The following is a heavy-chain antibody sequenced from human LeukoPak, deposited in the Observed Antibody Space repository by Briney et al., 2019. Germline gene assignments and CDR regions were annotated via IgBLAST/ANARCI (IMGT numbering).Heavy chain of an antibody. CDR3: ARDNWIDC. CDR1: GFTASSNY. Sequence: PGGSLRLSCAASGFTASSNYMTWVRQAPGKGLEWVSFIGTSSTPIYYADSVKGRFTISRDNTKNSLYLQMNSLKVEDTAIYYCARDNWIDCWGQGTLVTVSS. V-gene: IGHV3-48*04. J-gene: IGHJ5*01. CDR2: IGTSSTPI.